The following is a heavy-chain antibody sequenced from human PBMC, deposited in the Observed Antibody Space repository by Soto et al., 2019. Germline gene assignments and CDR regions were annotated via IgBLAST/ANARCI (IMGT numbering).Heavy chain of an antibody. J-gene: IGHJ2*01. V-gene: IGHV3-30-3*01. CDR3: ARGGYQLLSDSDSSWYFDL. CDR2: ISYDGSNK. Sequence: PGGSLRLSCAASGFTFSSYAMHWVRQAPGKGLDWVAVISYDGSNKYYADSVKGRFTISRDNSKNTLYLQMNSLRAEDTAVYYCARGGYQLLSDSDSSWYFDLWGRGTLVTVSS. D-gene: IGHD2-2*01. CDR1: GFTFSSYA.